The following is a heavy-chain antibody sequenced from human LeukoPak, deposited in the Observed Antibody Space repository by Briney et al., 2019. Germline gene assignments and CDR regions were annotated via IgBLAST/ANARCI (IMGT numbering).Heavy chain of an antibody. CDR3: ARGVSRGMDV. CDR1: GFTFSSYS. CDR2: ISSSSSYI. J-gene: IGHJ6*02. Sequence: GGSLRLSCAASGFTFSSYSTNWVRQAPGKGLEWVSSISSSSSYIYYADSVKGRFTISRDNAKNSLYLQMNSLRAEDTAVYYCARGVSRGMDVWGQGTTVTVSS. V-gene: IGHV3-21*01.